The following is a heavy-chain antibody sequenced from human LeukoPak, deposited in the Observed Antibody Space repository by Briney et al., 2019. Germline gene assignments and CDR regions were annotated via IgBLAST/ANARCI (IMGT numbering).Heavy chain of an antibody. CDR2: IYYSGST. Sequence: SETLSLTCTVSGGSISSSSYYWGWIRQPPGKGLEWIGSIYYSGSTYYNPSLKSRVTISVDTSKNQFSLKLSSVTAADTAVYYCASRDRFWSGRTELNWGQGTLVTVSS. CDR1: GGSISSSSYY. D-gene: IGHD3-3*01. CDR3: ASRDRFWSGRTELN. V-gene: IGHV4-39*07. J-gene: IGHJ4*02.